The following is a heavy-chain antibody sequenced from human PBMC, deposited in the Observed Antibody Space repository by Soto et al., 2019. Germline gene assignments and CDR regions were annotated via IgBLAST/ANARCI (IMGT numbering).Heavy chain of an antibody. J-gene: IGHJ4*02. CDR1: GLTFSRYA. Sequence: QVQLVESGGGVVQPGRSLRLACAASGLTFSRYAMHWVRQAPGKGLEWVAVISYDGSNKYYADSVKGRFTISRDNSKNTLYLQMNSLRAEDTAVYYCARSYYDSSGYPIDYWGQGTLVTVSS. D-gene: IGHD3-22*01. V-gene: IGHV3-30-3*01. CDR2: ISYDGSNK. CDR3: ARSYYDSSGYPIDY.